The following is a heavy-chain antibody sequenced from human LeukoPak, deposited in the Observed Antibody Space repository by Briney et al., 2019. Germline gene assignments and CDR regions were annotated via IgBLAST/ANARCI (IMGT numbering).Heavy chain of an antibody. D-gene: IGHD1-26*01. CDR1: GGTFSKIA. CDR3: ARSWAAAFDY. Sequence: ASVEVSCKASGGTFSKIAVAWVRQAPGQGLEWMGGFIPVFGTANYARGFQDRVTITADESTGTTYMELSSLTSEDTAVYYCARSWAAAFDYWGQGTLVTVSS. CDR2: FIPVFGTA. V-gene: IGHV1-69*13. J-gene: IGHJ4*02.